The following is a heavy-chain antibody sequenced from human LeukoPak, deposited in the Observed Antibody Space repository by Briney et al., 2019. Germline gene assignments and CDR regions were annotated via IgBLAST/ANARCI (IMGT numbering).Heavy chain of an antibody. CDR1: GFTFSTYS. CDR2: ISYDGSNK. Sequence: GGSLRLSCAASGFTFSTYSMNWVRQAPGKGLEWVAVISYDGSNKYYADSVKGRFTISRDNSKNTLYLQMNSLRAEDTAVYYCAREWELDAFDIWGQGTMVTVSS. V-gene: IGHV3-30*03. D-gene: IGHD1-26*01. CDR3: AREWELDAFDI. J-gene: IGHJ3*02.